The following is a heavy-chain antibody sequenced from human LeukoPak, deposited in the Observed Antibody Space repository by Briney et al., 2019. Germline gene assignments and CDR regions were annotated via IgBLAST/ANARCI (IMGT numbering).Heavy chain of an antibody. J-gene: IGHJ4*02. Sequence: ASVKLSCKASGYTFTDYYMNWVRQAPGQGLERMGWIHPNSGGTNYAQKFQGRVTMTRDTSISTAYMELSRLTFDDTAVYYCGRKSAARKTSEFDYWGQGTLVTVSS. CDR2: IHPNSGGT. CDR3: GRKSAARKTSEFDY. D-gene: IGHD6-6*01. V-gene: IGHV1-2*02. CDR1: GYTFTDYY.